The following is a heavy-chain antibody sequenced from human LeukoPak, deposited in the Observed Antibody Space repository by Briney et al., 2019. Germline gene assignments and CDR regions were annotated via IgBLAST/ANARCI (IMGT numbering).Heavy chain of an antibody. D-gene: IGHD6-19*01. CDR1: GFTFSTYA. CDR3: AKEGGWYMYYFDY. Sequence: GGSLRLSCAASGFTFSTYAMSWVRQAPGKGLEWVSTISGSGGGTYFADSVKGRFTISRDNSKNTLYLQMNSLRAEDTAVYYCAKEGGWYMYYFDYWGQGTLVTVSS. J-gene: IGHJ4*02. V-gene: IGHV3-23*01. CDR2: ISGSGGGT.